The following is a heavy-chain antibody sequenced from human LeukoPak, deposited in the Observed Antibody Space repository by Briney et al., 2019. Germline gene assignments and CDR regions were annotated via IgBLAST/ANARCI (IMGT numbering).Heavy chain of an antibody. V-gene: IGHV3-7*01. CDR3: TRETYYDFWRGPYFNY. CDR2: IKQDGSEK. J-gene: IGHJ4*02. CDR1: GFTFSSYW. Sequence: SGGSLRLSCAASGFTFSSYWMSWVRQAPGKGLEWVANIKQDGSEKYSVDSVKGRFIISRDNAKNSLYLQMISLRAEDTAVYYCTRETYYDFWRGPYFNYWGQGTLVTVSS. D-gene: IGHD3-3*01.